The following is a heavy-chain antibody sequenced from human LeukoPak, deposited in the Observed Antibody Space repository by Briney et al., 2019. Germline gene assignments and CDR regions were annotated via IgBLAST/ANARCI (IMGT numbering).Heavy chain of an antibody. Sequence: PGGSLRLSCAASGFTVSSNYMSWVRQAPGKGLEWVSVIYSGGSTYYADSVKGRFTISRDNAKNTLYLQMNSLRAEDTAVYYCVRDLGGRSGHWGQGTLVTVSS. CDR2: IYSGGST. V-gene: IGHV3-53*01. J-gene: IGHJ4*02. CDR1: GFTVSSNY. CDR3: VRDLGGRSGH. D-gene: IGHD1-26*01.